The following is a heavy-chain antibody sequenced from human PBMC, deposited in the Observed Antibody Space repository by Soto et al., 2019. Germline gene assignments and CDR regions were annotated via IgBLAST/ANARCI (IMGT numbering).Heavy chain of an antibody. CDR1: GGTFSSYA. D-gene: IGHD6-6*01. CDR3: ARGHSSSSYYYYGMDV. Sequence: ASVKVSCKASGGTFSSYAISWVRQAPGQGLEWMGGIIPIFGTANYAQKFQGRVTITADESTGTAYMELSSLRSEDTAVYYCARGHSSSSYYYYGMDVWGQGTTVTVSS. V-gene: IGHV1-69*13. CDR2: IIPIFGTA. J-gene: IGHJ6*02.